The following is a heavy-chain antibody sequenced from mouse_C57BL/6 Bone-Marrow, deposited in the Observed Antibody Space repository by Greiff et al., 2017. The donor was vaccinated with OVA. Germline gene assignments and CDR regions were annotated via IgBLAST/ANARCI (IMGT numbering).Heavy chain of an antibody. Sequence: VQLQQSGPELVKPGASVKISCKASGYSFTDYNMNWVKQSNGKSLEWIGVINPNYGTTSYNQKFKGKATLTVDQSASTAYMQLNSLTSEDSAVYDCARLGITTVVDWYFDVWGTGTTVTVAS. V-gene: IGHV1-39*01. CDR2: INPNYGTT. J-gene: IGHJ1*03. CDR3: ARLGITTVVDWYFDV. CDR1: GYSFTDYN. D-gene: IGHD1-1*01.